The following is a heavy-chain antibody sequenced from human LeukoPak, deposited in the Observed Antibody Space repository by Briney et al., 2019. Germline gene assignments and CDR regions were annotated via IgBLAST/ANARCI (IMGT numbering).Heavy chain of an antibody. CDR3: AKWRRGGWSLDY. V-gene: IGHV3-7*01. CDR2: IKEDGSEK. J-gene: IGHJ4*02. D-gene: IGHD6-19*01. CDR1: GFTFSSNW. Sequence: GGSLRLSCAASGFTFSSNWMSWVRQAPGKGLEWVANIKEDGSEKYYVDSVKGRFTISRDNAKNSLYLQMNSLRAGDTAVYYCAKWRRGGWSLDYWGQGTLVTVSS.